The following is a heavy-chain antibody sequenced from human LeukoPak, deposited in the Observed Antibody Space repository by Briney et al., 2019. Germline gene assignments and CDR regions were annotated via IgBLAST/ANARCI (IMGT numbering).Heavy chain of an antibody. CDR3: AIGYCSGGSCYSDY. D-gene: IGHD2-15*01. CDR1: GFTFSSYW. Sequence: PGGSLRLSCAASGFTFSSYWMHWVRHAPGKGLVWVPRINSDGSSTSYADSVKGRFTISRDNAKNTLYLQMNSLRAEDTAVYYCAIGYCSGGSCYSDYWGQGTLVTVSS. V-gene: IGHV3-74*01. CDR2: INSDGSST. J-gene: IGHJ4*02.